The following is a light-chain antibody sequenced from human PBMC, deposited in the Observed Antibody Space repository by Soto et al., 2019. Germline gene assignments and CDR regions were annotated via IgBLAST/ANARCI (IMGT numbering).Light chain of an antibody. CDR1: SSDIGGYNH. V-gene: IGLV2-14*03. CDR3: CAYTAGTTLSWV. J-gene: IGLJ3*02. Sequence: QSVLTQPTSVSGSPGQSITISCTGVSSDIGGYNHVSWYQQHPGNVPRLIIYDVDNRPLGISNRFSGSQSGNTASLSISGLQAEDEADYYCCAYTAGTTLSWVFGGGTKVTVL. CDR2: DVD.